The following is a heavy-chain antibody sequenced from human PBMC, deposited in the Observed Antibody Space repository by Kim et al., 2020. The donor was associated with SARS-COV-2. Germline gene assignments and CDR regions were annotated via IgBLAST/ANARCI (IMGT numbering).Heavy chain of an antibody. Sequence: ASVKVSCKASGYTFTSNGFSWVRQAPGQGLEWMGWISVYNGKTKYAQKFQGRVTMTTDTSTSTAYMELRGLRSDDTAVYYCARDLQRYCSCANCCGSDYW. D-gene: IGHD2-15*01. J-gene: IGHJ4*01. V-gene: IGHV1-18*01. CDR2: ISVYNGKT. CDR1: GYTFTSNG. CDR3: ARDLQRYCSCANCCGSDY.